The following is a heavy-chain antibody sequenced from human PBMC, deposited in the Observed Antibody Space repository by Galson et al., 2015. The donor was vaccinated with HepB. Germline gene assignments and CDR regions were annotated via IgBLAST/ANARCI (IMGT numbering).Heavy chain of an antibody. J-gene: IGHJ5*02. CDR2: TYYRYKWYN. D-gene: IGHD3-10*01. CDR3: ARGPDYYGSGSYYRGNWFDP. V-gene: IGHV6-1*01. CDR1: GDSVSSNSAA. Sequence: CAISGDSVSSNSAAWNWIRQSPSRGLEWLGRTYYRYKWYNDYAVSVKSRITINPDTSKNQFSLQLNSVTPEDTAVYYCARGPDYYGSGSYYRGNWFDPWGQGTLVTVSS.